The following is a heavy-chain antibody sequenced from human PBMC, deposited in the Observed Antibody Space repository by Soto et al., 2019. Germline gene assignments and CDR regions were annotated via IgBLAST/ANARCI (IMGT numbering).Heavy chain of an antibody. CDR1: GYSFTSYW. V-gene: IGHV5-10-1*01. CDR2: IDPSDSYT. J-gene: IGHJ5*02. Sequence: GESLKISCKGSGYSFTSYWISWVRQMPGKGLEWMGRIDPSDSYTNYSPSFQGHVTISADKSISTAYLQWSSLKASDTAMYYRARHRGYDILTGYYWFDPWGQGTLVTVSS. D-gene: IGHD3-9*01. CDR3: ARHRGYDILTGYYWFDP.